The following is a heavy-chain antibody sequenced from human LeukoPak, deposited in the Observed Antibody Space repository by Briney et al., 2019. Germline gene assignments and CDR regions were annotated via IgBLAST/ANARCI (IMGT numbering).Heavy chain of an antibody. CDR3: ARETGVTYYYDSSGAFDI. CDR1: GYTFTSYY. J-gene: IGHJ3*02. V-gene: IGHV1-46*01. D-gene: IGHD3-22*01. CDR2: INPSGGST. Sequence: ASVKVSCKASGYTFTSYYMHWVRQAPGQGLEWMGIINPSGGSTSYAQKFQGRVTMTRDTSTSTVYMELSSLRSEDTAVYFCARETGVTYYYDSSGAFDIRGQGTMVTVSS.